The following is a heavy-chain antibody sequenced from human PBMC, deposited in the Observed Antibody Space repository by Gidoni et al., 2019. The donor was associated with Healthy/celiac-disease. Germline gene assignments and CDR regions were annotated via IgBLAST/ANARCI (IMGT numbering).Heavy chain of an antibody. V-gene: IGHV4-34*01. Sequence: QVQLQQWGAGLWKPSETLSLTCAADGGSFSGYYWSWIRQPPGKGLEWIGEINHSGSTNSNPSLKSRVTISVDTSKNQFSLKLSSVTAADTAVYYCASSIDYYYYYMDVWGKGTTVTVSS. J-gene: IGHJ6*03. D-gene: IGHD2-21*01. CDR1: GGSFSGYY. CDR3: ASSIDYYYYYMDV. CDR2: INHSGST.